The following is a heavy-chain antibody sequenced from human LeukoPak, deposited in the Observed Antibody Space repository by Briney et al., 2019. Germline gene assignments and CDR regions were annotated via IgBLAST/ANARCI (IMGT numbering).Heavy chain of an antibody. D-gene: IGHD4-17*01. V-gene: IGHV3-53*05. CDR2: IYSGGST. J-gene: IGHJ4*02. Sequence: GGSLRLSCAAYGFSVSANYMSWVRQAPGKGLEWVSVIYSGGSTYYADSVKGRFTISRDNSKNTLYLQMNSLRSEDTAVYYCARASLTVTPLSDYWGQGTLVTVSS. CDR1: GFSVSANY. CDR3: ARASLTVTPLSDY.